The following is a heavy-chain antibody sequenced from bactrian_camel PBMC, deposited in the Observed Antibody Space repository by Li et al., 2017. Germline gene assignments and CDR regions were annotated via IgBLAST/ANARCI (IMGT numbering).Heavy chain of an antibody. CDR1: GFTFNSYA. CDR3: AKSSGNWFNWYTY. D-gene: IGHD2*01. CDR2: VTSGGGST. V-gene: IGHV3S31*01. J-gene: IGHJ4*01. Sequence: DVQLVESGGGLVQPGGSLMLSCAASGFTFNSYAMSWVRQAPGKGLEWVSAVTSGGGSTYYADSAKGRFTISRDNAKNTLYLQLNSLKTEDTAMHYCAKSSGNWFNWYTYWGQGTQVTVS.